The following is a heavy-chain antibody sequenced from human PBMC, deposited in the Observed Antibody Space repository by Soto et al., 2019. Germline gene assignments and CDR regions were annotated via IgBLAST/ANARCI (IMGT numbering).Heavy chain of an antibody. V-gene: IGHV1-18*01. D-gene: IGHD1-1*01. CDR2: ISANNDDT. CDR3: ARKGTGHPFDY. J-gene: IGHJ4*02. Sequence: ASVKVSCKTSGFRFTNYDFSWVRQAPGQGLEWMGWISANNDDTHYAQKFQGRVTMTTDTGTGTAYMELRSLRSDDTAMYYCARKGTGHPFDYWGQGTLVTVSS. CDR1: GFRFTNYD.